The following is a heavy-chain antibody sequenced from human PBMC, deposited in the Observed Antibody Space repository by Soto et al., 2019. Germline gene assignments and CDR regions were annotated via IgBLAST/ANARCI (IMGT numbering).Heavy chain of an antibody. D-gene: IGHD6-19*01. V-gene: IGHV3-15*01. CDR2: IKSKTDGGTT. CDR1: GFTFSTYA. J-gene: IGHJ4*02. CDR3: TTDPRGPTVAGRVDY. Sequence: GGSLRLSCEGSGFTFSTYAMSWVRQAPGKGLEWVGRIKSKTDGGTTDYAAPVKGRFTISRDDSKNTLYLQMNSLKTEDTAVYYCTTDPRGPTVAGRVDYWGQGTLVTVSS.